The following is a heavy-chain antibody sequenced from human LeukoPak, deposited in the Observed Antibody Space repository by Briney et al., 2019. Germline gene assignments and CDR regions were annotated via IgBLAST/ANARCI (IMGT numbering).Heavy chain of an antibody. V-gene: IGHV4-39*07. CDR2: IYYSGST. CDR3: ARGGTTLLGFLDY. Sequence: SETLSLTCTVSGGSISSSSYYWGWIRQPPGKGLGWIGSIYYSGSTYYNPSLKSRVTISVDTSKNQFSLKPSSVTAADTALYYCARGGTTLLGFLDYWGQGTLVTVSS. D-gene: IGHD4-17*01. J-gene: IGHJ4*02. CDR1: GGSISSSSYY.